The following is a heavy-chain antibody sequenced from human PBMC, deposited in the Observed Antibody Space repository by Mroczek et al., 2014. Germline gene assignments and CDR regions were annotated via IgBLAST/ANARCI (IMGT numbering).Heavy chain of an antibody. CDR3: ARLVRELGEWLLSDY. J-gene: IGHJ4*02. CDR2: IYYSGST. D-gene: IGHD3-3*01. V-gene: IGHV4-30-4*01. CDR1: GGSISSGDYY. Sequence: QVQLQESGPGLVKPSQTLSLTCTVSGGSISSGDYYWSWIRQPPGKGLEWIGYIYYSGSTYYNPSLKSRVTISVDTSKNQFSLKLSSVTAADTAVYYCARLVRELGEWLLSDYWGQGTLVTVSS.